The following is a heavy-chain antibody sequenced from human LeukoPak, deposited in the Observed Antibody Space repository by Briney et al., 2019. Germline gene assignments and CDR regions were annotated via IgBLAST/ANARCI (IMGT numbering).Heavy chain of an antibody. CDR3: ARDQGSGYSYGCPGS. Sequence: GWALRLSCAASGFTFDEYGMHWVRQAPGKGLEWVSLISWVGGNTYYADSVKGRFTVCRDNNKNSLYLPMNSLRAEDTALYYCARDQGSGYSYGCPGSWGQGTLVTVSS. J-gene: IGHJ4*02. D-gene: IGHD5-18*01. V-gene: IGHV3-43D*03. CDR1: GFTFDEYG. CDR2: ISWVGGNT.